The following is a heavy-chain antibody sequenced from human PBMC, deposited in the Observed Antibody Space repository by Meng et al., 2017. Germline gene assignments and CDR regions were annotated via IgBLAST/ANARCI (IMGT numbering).Heavy chain of an antibody. Sequence: GGSLRLSCAASGFTFSSYAMHWVRQAPGKGLEWVAVISYDGSNKYYADSVKGRFTISRDNSKNTLYLQMNSLRAEDTAVYYCARGRLRYFDWLSDAFDIWGQGTMVTVSS. J-gene: IGHJ3*02. CDR2: ISYDGSNK. D-gene: IGHD3-9*01. CDR1: GFTFSSYA. V-gene: IGHV3-30*01. CDR3: ARGRLRYFDWLSDAFDI.